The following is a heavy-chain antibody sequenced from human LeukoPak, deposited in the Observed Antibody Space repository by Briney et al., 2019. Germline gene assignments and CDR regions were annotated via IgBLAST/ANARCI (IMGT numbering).Heavy chain of an antibody. Sequence: GGSLRLSCAASGFTFDEYGMSWVRQAPGKGLEWVSGINWNGGSTAYAYSVKGRFTISRDKAKNSLYMQMNSLRGEDTALYYCARRRRWSFDYWGQGTLVTVSS. CDR2: INWNGGST. CDR1: GFTFDEYG. CDR3: ARRRRWSFDY. D-gene: IGHD2-15*01. V-gene: IGHV3-20*04. J-gene: IGHJ4*02.